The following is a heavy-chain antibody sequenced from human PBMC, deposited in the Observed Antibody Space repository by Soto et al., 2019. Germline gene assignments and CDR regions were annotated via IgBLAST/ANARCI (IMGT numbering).Heavy chain of an antibody. J-gene: IGHJ6*02. CDR1: GFTFSSCD. CDR2: IGGRGGSI. CDR3: VRDNGGMDV. Sequence: EVQLVESGGGLVQPGGSLRLSCAASGFTFSSCDFNWVRQTLGKRLEWVARIGGRGGSIYYGDSVKGRFTISIDNAKNLVYLQINSLTAADTAVYYCVRDNGGMDVWGQGTTVTVSS. V-gene: IGHV3-48*03.